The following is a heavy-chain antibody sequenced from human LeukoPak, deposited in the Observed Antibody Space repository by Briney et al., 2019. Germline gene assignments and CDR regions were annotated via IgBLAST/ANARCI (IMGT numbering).Heavy chain of an antibody. CDR2: ISPSGDIT. CDR3: AKWRLESIAVAD. Sequence: GGSLRLSCAASGFTFSSYAMSWVRQAPGKGLEWVSGISPSGDITYYADSVKGRFTISRDNSKNTLYLQMNSLRAEDTAVYYCAKWRLESIAVADWGQGTLVTVS. D-gene: IGHD6-19*01. V-gene: IGHV3-23*01. CDR1: GFTFSSYA. J-gene: IGHJ4*02.